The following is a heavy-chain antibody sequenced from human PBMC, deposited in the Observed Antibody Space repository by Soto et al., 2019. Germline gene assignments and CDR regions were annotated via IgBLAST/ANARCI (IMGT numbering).Heavy chain of an antibody. CDR3: AKDGGSGSFNPGSNYYYYYYMDV. Sequence: GGSLRLSCAASGFTFDDYAMHWVRQAPGKGLEWVSGISWNSGSIGYADSVKGRFTISRDNAKNSLYLQMNSLRAEDTALYYCAKDGGSGSFNPGSNYYYYYYMDVWGKGTTVTVSS. CDR1: GFTFDDYA. J-gene: IGHJ6*03. V-gene: IGHV3-9*01. D-gene: IGHD3-10*01. CDR2: ISWNSGSI.